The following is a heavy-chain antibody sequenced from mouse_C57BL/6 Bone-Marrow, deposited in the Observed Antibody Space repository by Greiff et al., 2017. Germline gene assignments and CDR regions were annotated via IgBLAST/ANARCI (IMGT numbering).Heavy chain of an antibody. J-gene: IGHJ1*03. Sequence: EVQVVESGGGLVKPGGSLKLSCAASGFTFSSYAMSWVRQTPEKRLEWVATISDGGSYTYYPDNVKGRFTISRDNAKNNLYLQMSHLKSEDTAMYYCAGVYGSSRDDWYFDVWGTGTTVTVSS. V-gene: IGHV5-4*01. CDR2: ISDGGSYT. CDR1: GFTFSSYA. CDR3: AGVYGSSRDDWYFDV. D-gene: IGHD1-1*01.